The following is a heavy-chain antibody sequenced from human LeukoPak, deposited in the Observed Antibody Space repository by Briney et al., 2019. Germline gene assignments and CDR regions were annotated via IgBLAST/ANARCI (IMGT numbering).Heavy chain of an antibody. V-gene: IGHV3-21*01. D-gene: IGHD3-3*01. J-gene: IGHJ4*02. CDR2: ISSSSTYI. CDR1: GFTFSTYN. CDR3: ARDYIAYDPLDY. Sequence: GGSLRLSCAASGFTFSTYNMNWVRQAPGKGLGWVSSISSSSTYIYYADSVKGRFTISRDNAKNSLYLQMNSLRAEDTAVYWCARDYIAYDPLDYWGQGTLVTVSS.